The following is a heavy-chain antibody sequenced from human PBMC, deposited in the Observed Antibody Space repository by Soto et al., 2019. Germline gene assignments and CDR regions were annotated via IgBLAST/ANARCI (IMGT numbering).Heavy chain of an antibody. CDR1: GGSITGYY. Sequence: QVQLQESGPGLVKPSETLSLTCSVSGGSITGYYWDWFRQPPGNGLEWIGYVHYSGTTNYNPSIKGRVAMSVETAKNEFSLKLSSVTAADTAVYYCARGPTVTTDFWGQGILVIVSS. D-gene: IGHD4-17*01. CDR3: ARGPTVTTDF. V-gene: IGHV4-59*01. J-gene: IGHJ4*02. CDR2: VHYSGTT.